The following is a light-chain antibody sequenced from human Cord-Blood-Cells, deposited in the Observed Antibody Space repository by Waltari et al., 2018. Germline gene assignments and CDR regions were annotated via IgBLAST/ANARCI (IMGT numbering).Light chain of an antibody. J-gene: IGLJ2*01. Sequence: QSALTQPASVSGSPGQSLTISCTGTSSDVGGYNYVSWYQQHPGKAPKLMIYDVSNRPSGVSNRFSGSKPGNTASLTISGLQAEDEADYYCSSYTSSSTLVFGGGTKLTVL. CDR2: DVS. CDR1: SSDVGGYNY. CDR3: SSYTSSSTLV. V-gene: IGLV2-14*01.